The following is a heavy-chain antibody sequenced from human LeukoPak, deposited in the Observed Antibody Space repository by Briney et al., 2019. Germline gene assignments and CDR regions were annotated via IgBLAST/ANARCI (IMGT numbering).Heavy chain of an antibody. V-gene: IGHV3-43*02. CDR1: GFRFGSYG. CDR2: ISGDGGST. Sequence: GGSLRLSCVASGFRFGSYGMHWVRQAPGKGLEWVSLISGDGGSTYYADSVRGRFTISRDNSKNSLYLQMNSLRTEDTALYYCAKEYCSTTTCYLSRPLAYWGQGTLVTVSS. CDR3: AKEYCSTTTCYLSRPLAY. J-gene: IGHJ4*02. D-gene: IGHD2-2*01.